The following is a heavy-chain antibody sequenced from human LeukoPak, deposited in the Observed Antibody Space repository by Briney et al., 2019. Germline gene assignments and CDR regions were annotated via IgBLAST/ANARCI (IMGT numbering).Heavy chain of an antibody. J-gene: IGHJ1*01. CDR1: GGSISSGSYY. D-gene: IGHD2-21*02. CDR2: IYTSGST. CDR3: ARGPYCGGDCYSHEYFQH. Sequence: PSQTLSLTCTVSGGSISSGSYYWSWIRQPAGKGLEWIGRIYTSGSTNYNPSLKSRVTISVDTSKNQFSLKLSSVTAADTAVYYYARGPYCGGDCYSHEYFQHWGQGTLVTVSS. V-gene: IGHV4-61*02.